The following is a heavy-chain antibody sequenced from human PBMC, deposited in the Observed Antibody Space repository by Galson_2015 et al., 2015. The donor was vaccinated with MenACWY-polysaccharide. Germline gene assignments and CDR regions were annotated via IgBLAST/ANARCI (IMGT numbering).Heavy chain of an antibody. V-gene: IGHV3-23*01. CDR2: ISSGSATA. CDR3: VKGGWADN. J-gene: IGHJ4*02. Sequence: SLRLSCAASGFNFSISVMTWVRQAPGQGLEWVSTISSGSATAYYTDSVKGRFPISRDHSKDTLHLQMDSLRAEDTAVYYCVKGGWADNWGQGTLVTVSS. CDR1: GFNFSISV. D-gene: IGHD1-26*01.